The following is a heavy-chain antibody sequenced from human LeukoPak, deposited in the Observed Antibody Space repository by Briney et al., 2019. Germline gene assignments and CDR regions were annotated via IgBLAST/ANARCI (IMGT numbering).Heavy chain of an antibody. CDR2: IYSNGST. Sequence: GGSLRLSCAASGFIVSSNYMNWVRQAPGKGLEWVSIIYSNGSTFYADSVKGRFTVSRDTFKNILSLQMNSLRAEDTAKYYCARDFCSSDTCPFRDDAFDLWGQGTMVTVSS. J-gene: IGHJ3*01. CDR1: GFIVSSNY. V-gene: IGHV3-53*01. D-gene: IGHD2-2*01. CDR3: ARDFCSSDTCPFRDDAFDL.